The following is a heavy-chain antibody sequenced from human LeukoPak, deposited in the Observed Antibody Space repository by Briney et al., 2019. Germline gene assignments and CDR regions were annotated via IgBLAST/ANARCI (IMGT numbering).Heavy chain of an antibody. CDR3: AREVASSYAFDI. J-gene: IGHJ3*02. CDR2: TYFRSQWSD. V-gene: IGHV6-1*01. CDR1: GDSVSSNSAA. Sequence: SQTLSLTCTISGDSVSSNSAAWNWIRQSPSRGLEWLGRTYFRSQWSDDYAVSVKSRITINPDTSKNQFSLQLNSVTPDDTAVYYCAREVASSYAFDIWGQGTMVTVSS.